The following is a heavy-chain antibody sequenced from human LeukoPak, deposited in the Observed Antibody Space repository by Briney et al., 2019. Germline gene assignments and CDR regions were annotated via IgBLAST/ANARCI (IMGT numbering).Heavy chain of an antibody. CDR3: ARAMVVTYYFDY. D-gene: IGHD4-23*01. CDR1: GGSISSGSYY. V-gene: IGHV4-61*02. CDR2: IYASGST. J-gene: IGHJ4*02. Sequence: SQTLSLTCTVSGGSISSGSYYWSWIRQPAGKGLEWIGRIYASGSTNYNPSLKSRVTISVDTSKNQFSLKLSSATAADTAVYYCARAMVVTYYFDYWGQGTLVTVSS.